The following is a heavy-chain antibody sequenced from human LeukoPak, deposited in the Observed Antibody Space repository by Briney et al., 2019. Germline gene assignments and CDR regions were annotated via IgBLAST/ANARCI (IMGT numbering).Heavy chain of an antibody. CDR2: INPNSGGT. Sequence: ASVKVSCKASGYTFTGYYMHWVRQAPGQGLEWMGWINPNSGGTNYAQKFQGRVTMTRDTSISTAYMELSRLRSDDTAVYYCASVSAEDYYGSGPGTHQGYYYYYYMDVWGKGTTVTVSS. CDR3: ASVSAEDYYGSGPGTHQGYYYYYYMDV. D-gene: IGHD3-10*01. J-gene: IGHJ6*03. CDR1: GYTFTGYY. V-gene: IGHV1-2*02.